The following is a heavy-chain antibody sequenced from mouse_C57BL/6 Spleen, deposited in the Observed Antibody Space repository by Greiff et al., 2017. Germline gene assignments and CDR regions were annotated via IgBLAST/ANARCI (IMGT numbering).Heavy chain of an antibody. V-gene: IGHV1-80*01. CDR3: ARGDYYGSSSYYGYDAYAMDY. CDR1: GYAFSSYW. CDR2: IYPGDGDT. J-gene: IGHJ4*01. D-gene: IGHD1-1*01. Sequence: QVQLQQSGAELVKPGASVKISCKASGYAFSSYWMNWVKQRPGKGLEWIGQIYPGDGDTNYNGKFKGKATLTADKSSSTAYMQLSSLTSEDSAVYFCARGDYYGSSSYYGYDAYAMDYWGQGTSVTVSS.